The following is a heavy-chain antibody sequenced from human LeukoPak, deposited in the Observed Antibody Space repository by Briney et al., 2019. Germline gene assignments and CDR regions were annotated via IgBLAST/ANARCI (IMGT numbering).Heavy chain of an antibody. V-gene: IGHV3-74*01. Sequence: GGSLRLSCAASGLTFSRYWMHWVRQAPGKGLVWVSRINSDGRSTNYADSVKGRFTISRDNAKNTLYLQMNSLRADDTAVYYCATEPAVGEYYFDQWGQGTLVTVSS. CDR2: INSDGRST. J-gene: IGHJ4*02. CDR3: ATEPAVGEYYFDQ. CDR1: GLTFSRYW. D-gene: IGHD1-14*01.